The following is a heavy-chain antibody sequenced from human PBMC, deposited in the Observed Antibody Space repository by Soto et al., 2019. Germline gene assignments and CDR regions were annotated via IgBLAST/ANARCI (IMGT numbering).Heavy chain of an antibody. J-gene: IGHJ2*01. CDR2: ISAYNGNT. CDR3: ARVKGGSGYVLDWDKDWYFDL. Sequence: QVQLVQSGAEVKKPGASVKVSCKASGYTFTSYGISWVRQAPGQGLEWMGWISAYNGNTNYAQKLQGRVTMTTDTSTSTAYMELRSLRSDVTAVYYCARVKGGSGYVLDWDKDWYFDLWGRGTLVTVSS. CDR1: GYTFTSYG. V-gene: IGHV1-18*01. D-gene: IGHD5-12*01.